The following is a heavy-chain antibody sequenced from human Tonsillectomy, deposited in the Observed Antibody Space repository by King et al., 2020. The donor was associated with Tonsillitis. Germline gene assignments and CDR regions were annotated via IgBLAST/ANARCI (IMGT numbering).Heavy chain of an antibody. CDR2: IYWNGDK. V-gene: IGHV2-5*01. D-gene: IGHD3-10*01. CDR1: GFSLSTSGVG. J-gene: IGHJ4*02. Sequence: ITLKESGPTLVKPTQTLTLTCTFSGFSLSTSGVGVGWIRQAPGKAPEWLALIYWNGDKDYRPSLKNRLTVTKDTSKNQVVLKMTNMDPVDTATYYCTRPNYGSGSLWRYFDYWGQGTLVTVSS. CDR3: TRPNYGSGSLWRYFDY.